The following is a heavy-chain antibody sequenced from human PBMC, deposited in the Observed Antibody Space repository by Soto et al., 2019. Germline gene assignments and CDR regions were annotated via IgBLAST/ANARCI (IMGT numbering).Heavy chain of an antibody. CDR3: VREGSNYPGGMDV. Sequence: ASVKVSCKASGYTFTGYYMHWVRQAPGQGLEWMGWINPNSGGTNYAQKFQGWVTMTRDTSISTAYMELSRLRSDDTAVYYCVREGSNYPGGMDVWGQGTTVTVSS. D-gene: IGHD4-4*01. CDR1: GYTFTGYY. J-gene: IGHJ6*02. V-gene: IGHV1-2*04. CDR2: INPNSGGT.